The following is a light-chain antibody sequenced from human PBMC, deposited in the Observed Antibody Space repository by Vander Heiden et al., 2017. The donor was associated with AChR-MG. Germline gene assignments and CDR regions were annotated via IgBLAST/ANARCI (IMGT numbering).Light chain of an antibody. CDR2: DTS. J-gene: IGLJ2*01. V-gene: IGLV7-46*01. CDR3: LLSYIGGSRV. Sequence: QSVVTPDPSLTVSPGGSVTLTCGASTGAVTSGQYAYWFQQKPGQAPRTLIDDTSNTHAGTPARFSGSRRGGKASLTLSGAQPEDEADYYCLLSYIGGSRVFGGGTKLTVL. CDR1: TGAVTSGQY.